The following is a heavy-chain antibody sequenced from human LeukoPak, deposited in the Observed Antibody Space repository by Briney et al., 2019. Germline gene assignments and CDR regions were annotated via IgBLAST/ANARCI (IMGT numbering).Heavy chain of an antibody. Sequence: KPSETLSLTFGVSGTSFTSYYWSGIRQTPGKGLEWIGEVNHSGYTNMNPSLKSRVTISVDTSKNQFSLMMTSVTAADTAVYFCARMTTGHDYWGQGTLVTVSS. V-gene: IGHV4-34*01. CDR1: GTSFTSYY. D-gene: IGHD4-17*01. CDR2: VNHSGYT. J-gene: IGHJ4*02. CDR3: ARMTTGHDY.